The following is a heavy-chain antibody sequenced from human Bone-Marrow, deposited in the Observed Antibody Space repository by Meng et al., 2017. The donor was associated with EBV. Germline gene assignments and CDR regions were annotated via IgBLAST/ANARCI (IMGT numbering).Heavy chain of an antibody. CDR3: ARTSTVTSAFDI. CDR2: IYYSGST. Sequence: QLQESGAGLVKPSETLSLTCTVSGGSISSYYWSWIRQPPGKGLEWIGYIYYSGSTNYNPSLKSRVTISVDTSKNQFSLKLSSVTAADTAVYYCARTSTVTSAFDIWGQGTMVTVSS. D-gene: IGHD4-17*01. V-gene: IGHV4-59*01. J-gene: IGHJ3*02. CDR1: GGSISSYY.